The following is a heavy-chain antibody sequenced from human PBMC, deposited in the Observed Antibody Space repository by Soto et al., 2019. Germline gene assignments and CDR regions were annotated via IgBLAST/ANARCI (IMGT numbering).Heavy chain of an antibody. CDR3: ARSIRPPWHLDY. CDR2: IRSDGSST. V-gene: IGHV3-74*01. CDR1: GFAFRSYS. J-gene: IGHJ4*02. Sequence: GGSMRLCCAASGFAFRSYSMQWVRQAPGKGLMWVSRIRSDGSSTSYADSVKGRFTISRDNAKNTLYLQMNSLRAEDTAVYYCARSIRPPWHLDYWGQGTLFTFSS.